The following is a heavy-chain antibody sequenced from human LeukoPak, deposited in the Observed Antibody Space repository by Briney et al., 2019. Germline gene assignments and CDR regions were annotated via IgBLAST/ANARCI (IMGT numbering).Heavy chain of an antibody. J-gene: IGHJ3*02. CDR2: ISYDGSNK. V-gene: IGHV3-30*04. CDR3: ARKKSAGADDPFEI. CDR1: GFTFSSYA. Sequence: GGSLRLSCAASGFTFSSYAIHWVRQAPGKGLEWVAIISYDGSNKNYADSVKGRFTISRDNSKNTLYLQMDSSRPDDTAVYYCARKKSAGADDPFEIWGQGTMVTVSS.